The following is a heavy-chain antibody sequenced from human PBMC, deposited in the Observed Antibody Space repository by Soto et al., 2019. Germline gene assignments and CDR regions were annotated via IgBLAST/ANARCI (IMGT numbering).Heavy chain of an antibody. V-gene: IGHV1-46*01. CDR2: INPRGGT. Sequence: QVQLVQSGAEVKKPGASVKISCKASGDTFTSYYMHWVRQAPGQGLEWMGIINPRGGTRYAQKFPGRVTMTSDTSTSTVYMKLSSLRSEDTAVNYCARVYCSGGSCYGIDSWGQGPLVTVSS. J-gene: IGHJ4*02. CDR3: ARVYCSGGSCYGIDS. CDR1: GDTFTSYY. D-gene: IGHD2-15*01.